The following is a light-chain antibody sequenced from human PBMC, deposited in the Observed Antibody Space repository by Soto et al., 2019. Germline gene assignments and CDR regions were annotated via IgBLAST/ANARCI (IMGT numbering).Light chain of an antibody. Sequence: AIRMTQSPSSLSASTGDRVTITCRASQGISSYLAWYQQKPGKAHKLLIYAASTLQSGVQSRFSGSGSGTDFTLTTRCLQSEDFATYYCKQYYSYPRTFGQGTKVDIK. CDR2: AAS. J-gene: IGKJ1*01. CDR3: KQYYSYPRT. V-gene: IGKV1-8*01. CDR1: QGISSY.